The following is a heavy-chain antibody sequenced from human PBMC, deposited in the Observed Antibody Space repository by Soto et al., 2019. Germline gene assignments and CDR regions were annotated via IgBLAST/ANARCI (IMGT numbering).Heavy chain of an antibody. CDR3: ARGVAGSGFDL. CDR2: TYYRSNWRH. V-gene: IGHV6-1*01. Sequence: SPTLSLTCAISGDSVSGNTAAWNCISSSPSRGLEWLGRTYYRSNWRHDYAVSVKSRITVNPDTSKNHFSLQLNSVTPDDTAVYYCARGVAGSGFDLWGQGTLVTVSS. J-gene: IGHJ4*02. CDR1: GDSVSGNTAA. D-gene: IGHD6-19*01.